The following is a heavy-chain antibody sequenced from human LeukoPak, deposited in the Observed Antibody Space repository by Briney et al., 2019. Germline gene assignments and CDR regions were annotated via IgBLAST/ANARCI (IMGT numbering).Heavy chain of an antibody. V-gene: IGHV3-53*01. CDR2: IYSGGST. CDR1: GFTVSNNY. Sequence: PGGSLRLSCAASGFTVSNNYMSWVRQAPGKGLEWVSVIYSGGSTYYADSVRGRFTISRDNAKNSLYLQVISLRAEDTAVYYCARGPSIAARYDAFDIWGQGTMVTVSS. D-gene: IGHD6-6*01. CDR3: ARGPSIAARYDAFDI. J-gene: IGHJ3*02.